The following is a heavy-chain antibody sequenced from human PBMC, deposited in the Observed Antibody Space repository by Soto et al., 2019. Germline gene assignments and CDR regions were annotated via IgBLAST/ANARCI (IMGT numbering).Heavy chain of an antibody. D-gene: IGHD3-22*01. Sequence: PSETLSLTCPVAGGAISSGDYYWSWIRQPPGKGLEWIGYIYYSGSTYYNPSLKSRVTISVDTSKNQFSLKLSSVTAADTAVYYCARRGYYYDSSGYYYWFDPWGQGTLVTVSS. CDR1: GGAISSGDYY. CDR3: ARRGYYYDSSGYYYWFDP. CDR2: IYYSGST. J-gene: IGHJ5*02. V-gene: IGHV4-30-4*01.